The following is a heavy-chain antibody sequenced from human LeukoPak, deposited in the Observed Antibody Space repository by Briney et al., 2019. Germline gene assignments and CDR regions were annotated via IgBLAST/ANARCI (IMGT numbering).Heavy chain of an antibody. Sequence: NPSETLSLTCAVSGYSISSGYYWGWIRQPPGKGLEWIGSIYHSGSTYYNPSLKSRVTISVDTSKNQFSLELSSVTAADTAVYYCASQRLELWFGELRQEFDYWGQGTLVTVSS. CDR2: IYHSGST. V-gene: IGHV4-38-2*01. D-gene: IGHD3-10*01. CDR1: GYSISSGYY. J-gene: IGHJ4*02. CDR3: ASQRLELWFGELRQEFDY.